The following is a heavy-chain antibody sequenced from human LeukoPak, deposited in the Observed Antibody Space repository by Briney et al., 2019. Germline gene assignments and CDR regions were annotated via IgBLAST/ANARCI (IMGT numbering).Heavy chain of an antibody. J-gene: IGHJ6*03. D-gene: IGHD6-6*01. CDR3: ARHLEGYSSSSYYYYYYMDV. V-gene: IGHV1-8*01. Sequence: ASVQVSCKASGYTFTSYDINWVRQATGQGLEWMGWMNPNSGNTGYAQKFQGRVTMTRNTSISTAYMELSSLRSEDTAVYYCARHLEGYSSSSYYYYYYMDVWGKGTTVTVSS. CDR1: GYTFTSYD. CDR2: MNPNSGNT.